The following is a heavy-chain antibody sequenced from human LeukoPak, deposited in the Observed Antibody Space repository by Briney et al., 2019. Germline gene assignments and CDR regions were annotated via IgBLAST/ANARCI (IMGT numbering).Heavy chain of an antibody. D-gene: IGHD1-26*01. J-gene: IGHJ4*02. CDR1: GYTFTSYD. CDR2: MNPNSGNT. V-gene: IGHV1-8*01. CDR3: ATVLGGSYYGGFDY. Sequence: ASVKVSCKASGYTFTSYDINWVRQATGQGLEWMGWMNPNSGNTGYAQKFQGRVTMTRNTSISTAYMELSSLRSEDTAVYCCATVLGGSYYGGFDYWGQGTLVTVSS.